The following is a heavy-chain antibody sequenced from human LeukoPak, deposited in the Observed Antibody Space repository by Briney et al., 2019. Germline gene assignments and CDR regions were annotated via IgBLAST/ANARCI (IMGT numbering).Heavy chain of an antibody. CDR2: MNPNSGNT. V-gene: IGHV1-8*02. CDR3: ATSPSPPYSAIDY. CDR1: GYTFTSYD. J-gene: IGHJ4*02. Sequence: EASVKVSCKASGYTFTSYDINWVRQATGQGLEWMGWMNPNSGNTGYAQKFQGRVTMTRNTSISTAYMELSSLRSEDTAVYYCATSPSPPYSAIDYWGQGILVTVSS. D-gene: IGHD2-21*01.